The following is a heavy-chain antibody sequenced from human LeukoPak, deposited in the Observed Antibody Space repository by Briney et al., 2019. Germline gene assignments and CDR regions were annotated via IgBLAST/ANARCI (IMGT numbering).Heavy chain of an antibody. J-gene: IGHJ5*02. CDR3: ARDIAAAGTGWFDP. D-gene: IGHD6-13*01. CDR1: GYTFTGYY. V-gene: IGHV1-2*02. Sequence: ASVKVSCKASGYTFTGYYXHXXXXXPGXXXXXXGWINPNSGGTNYXQKXQGRVXXXRXXSXXTAYMELSRLRSDDTAVYYCARDIAAAGTGWFDPWGQGTLVTVSS. CDR2: INPNSGGT.